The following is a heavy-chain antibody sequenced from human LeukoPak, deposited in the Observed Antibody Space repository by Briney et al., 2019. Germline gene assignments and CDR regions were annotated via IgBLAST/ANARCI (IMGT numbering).Heavy chain of an antibody. V-gene: IGHV3-21*01. D-gene: IGHD5-18*01. J-gene: IGHJ3*02. CDR1: GFTLSSYS. Sequence: GGSLRLSCAASGFTLSSYSMHWVRQAPGKGLEWVSSITSSSSYIYYADSVKGRFTISRDNAKNSLFLQVNSLRAEDTALYYCASHGYRRLDIWGQGTMVTVSS. CDR3: ASHGYRRLDI. CDR2: ITSSSSYI.